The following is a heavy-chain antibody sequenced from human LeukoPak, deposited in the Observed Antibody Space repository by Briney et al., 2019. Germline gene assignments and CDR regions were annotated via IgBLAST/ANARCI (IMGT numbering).Heavy chain of an antibody. V-gene: IGHV4-34*01. D-gene: IGHD6-19*01. CDR2: INHSGST. J-gene: IGHJ5*02. Sequence: NSSDTLSLTCAVYGGSFSSYYWSWIRQPPGKGLEWIGEINHSGSTNYNPSLKSRVTISVDTSKNQFSLKLSSVTAADTAVYYCARLGGWYTNNWFDPWGQGTLVTVSS. CDR3: ARLGGWYTNNWFDP. CDR1: GGSFSSYY.